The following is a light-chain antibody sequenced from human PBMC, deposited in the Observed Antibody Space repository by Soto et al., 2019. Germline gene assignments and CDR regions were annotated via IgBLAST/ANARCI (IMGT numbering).Light chain of an antibody. J-gene: IGKJ1*01. CDR2: DAS. Sequence: EIVLTQSPATLSLSPGGRATLSCRASQSVSLSLAWYQQKPGQAPRLLIYDASKRASGFPARFSGGGSGTDFTLTISSLEPEDFAVYYCQERTGWPPWTFGQGTKVDIK. V-gene: IGKV3-11*01. CDR1: QSVSLS. CDR3: QERTGWPPWT.